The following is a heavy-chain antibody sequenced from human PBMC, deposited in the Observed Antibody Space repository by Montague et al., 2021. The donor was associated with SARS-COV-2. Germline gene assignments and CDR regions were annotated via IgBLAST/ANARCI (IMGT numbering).Heavy chain of an antibody. CDR3: ARGADYDFWSGFLRYKWFDP. CDR1: GGSLSGYY. Sequence: SETLSLTCAVYGGSLSGYYWAWIRQTPEKGLEWIGEINHSGSTNYNPSLKSRLTISVDTSKKQFSLKLNSMTAADTAVYYCARGADYDFWSGFLRYKWFDPWGLGTPVPVSS. CDR2: INHSGST. D-gene: IGHD3-3*01. V-gene: IGHV4-34*01. J-gene: IGHJ5*02.